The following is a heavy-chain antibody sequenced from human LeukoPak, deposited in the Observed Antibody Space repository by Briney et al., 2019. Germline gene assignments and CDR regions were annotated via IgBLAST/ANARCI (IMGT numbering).Heavy chain of an antibody. CDR3: ARRCWLQLKSFDY. V-gene: IGHV4-34*01. J-gene: IGHJ4*02. D-gene: IGHD5-24*01. CDR1: GGSFSGYY. Sequence: SETLSLTCAVYGGSFSGYYWSWIRQPPGKGLEWIGEINHSGSTNYNPSLKSRVTISVDTSKNQFSLKLSSVTAADTAVYYCARRCWLQLKSFDYWGQGTLVTVSS. CDR2: INHSGST.